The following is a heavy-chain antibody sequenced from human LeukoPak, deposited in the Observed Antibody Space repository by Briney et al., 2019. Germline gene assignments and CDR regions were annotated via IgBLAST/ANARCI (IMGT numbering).Heavy chain of an antibody. J-gene: IGHJ4*02. CDR2: ISYDGSNK. D-gene: IGHD3-22*01. CDR1: GFTFSSYW. CDR3: AMIVVVTYDY. V-gene: IGHV3-30*01. Sequence: GGSLRLSCAASGFTFSSYWMSWVRQAPGKGLEWVAVISYDGSNKYYADSVKGRFTISRDNSKNTLYLQMNSLRAEDTAVYYCAMIVVVTYDYWGQGTLVTVSS.